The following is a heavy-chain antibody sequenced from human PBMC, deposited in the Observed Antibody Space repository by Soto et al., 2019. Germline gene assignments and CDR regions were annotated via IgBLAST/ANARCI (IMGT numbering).Heavy chain of an antibody. J-gene: IGHJ4*02. V-gene: IGHV3-23*01. D-gene: IGHD4-17*01. CDR3: ATWRYGDPFYFHY. CDR1: GFMFSNYA. Sequence: EVQLLESGGGLVQPGGSLRLSCAASGFMFSNYAMSWVRQAPGKGLEWVSAISGSGGTTNYADAGKGRFTISRDNSKNTLHLQTNILSAEDTAGYYCATWRYGDPFYFHYWGQGTLVTVSS. CDR2: ISGSGGTT.